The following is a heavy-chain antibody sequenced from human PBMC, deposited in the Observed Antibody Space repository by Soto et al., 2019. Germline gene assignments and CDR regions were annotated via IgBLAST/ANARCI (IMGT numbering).Heavy chain of an antibody. V-gene: IGHV3-30*18. CDR1: GFTFSSYG. Sequence: GGSLRLSCAASGFTFSSYGMHWVRQAPGKGLEWVAVISYDGSNKYYADSVKGRFTISRDNSKNTLYLQMNSLRAEDTAVYYCAKVHSYYYDSSGYWAPDPESDAFDIWGQGTMVTVSS. D-gene: IGHD3-22*01. CDR3: AKVHSYYYDSSGYWAPDPESDAFDI. CDR2: ISYDGSNK. J-gene: IGHJ3*02.